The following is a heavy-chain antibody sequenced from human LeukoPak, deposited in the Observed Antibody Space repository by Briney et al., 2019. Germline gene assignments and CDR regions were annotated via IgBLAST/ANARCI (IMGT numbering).Heavy chain of an antibody. CDR1: DGSISSGGYY. Sequence: SETLSLTCTVSDGSISSGGYYWSWIRQHPGKGLEWIGYIYYSGSTYYNPSLKSRVTISVDTSKNQFSLKLSSVTAADTAVYYCAREGRGSTSCYLFPWGQGTLVTVSS. CDR3: AREGRGSTSCYLFP. D-gene: IGHD2-2*01. V-gene: IGHV4-31*03. CDR2: IYYSGST. J-gene: IGHJ5*02.